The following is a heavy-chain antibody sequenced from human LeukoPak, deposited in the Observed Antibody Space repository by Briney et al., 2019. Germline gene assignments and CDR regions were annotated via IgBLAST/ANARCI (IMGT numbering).Heavy chain of an antibody. J-gene: IGHJ4*02. CDR2: VYYSGST. CDR3: ASHAPWYYYDSSGYYY. Sequence: SETLSLICTVSGGSISSYYWSWIRQPPGKGLEWIGYVYYSGSTYYNPSLKSRVTISVDTSKNQFSLKLSSVTAADTAVYYCASHAPWYYYDSSGYYYWGQGTLVTVSS. V-gene: IGHV4-59*12. CDR1: GGSISSYY. D-gene: IGHD3-22*01.